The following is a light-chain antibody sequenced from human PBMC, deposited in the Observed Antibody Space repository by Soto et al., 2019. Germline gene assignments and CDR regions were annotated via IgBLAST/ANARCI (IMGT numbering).Light chain of an antibody. V-gene: IGKV1-39*01. J-gene: IGKJ2*01. CDR3: QQSYSPAFT. CDR2: GAS. CDR1: QNINSY. Sequence: DIQMTQSPSSLSASVGDRVTITCRASQNINSYINWYQHKPGKAPKVLIYGASSLQSAVPPRFSGSVSGTDFTLTITSLQPDDIATYYCQQSYSPAFTFGQGTKLEIK.